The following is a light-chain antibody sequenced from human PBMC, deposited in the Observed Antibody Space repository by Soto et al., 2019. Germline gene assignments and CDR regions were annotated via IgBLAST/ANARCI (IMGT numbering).Light chain of an antibody. V-gene: IGKV3-15*01. CDR3: QQYNNWPT. Sequence: EIVMTQSPATLSVSPGERATLSCRASQSVSSNLAWYQQKPGQAPRLLIYGASTRATGIPARFSGSESGTEFTLTISSLQSEDFAFYYCQQYNNWPTFGPGTKVDIK. J-gene: IGKJ3*01. CDR2: GAS. CDR1: QSVSSN.